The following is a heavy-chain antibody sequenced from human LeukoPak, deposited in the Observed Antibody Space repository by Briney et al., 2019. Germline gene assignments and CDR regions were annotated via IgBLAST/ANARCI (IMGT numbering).Heavy chain of an antibody. J-gene: IGHJ4*02. CDR3: AREGPRGNSQFDY. D-gene: IGHD2/OR15-2a*01. Sequence: QPGGSLRLSCAASGFIFSSYSMNWVRQAPGKGLEWVAVIWYDGSNKYYADSVKGRLTISRDNSKNTLYLQMNSLRAEDTAVYYCAREGPRGNSQFDYWGQGTLVTVSS. CDR2: IWYDGSNK. V-gene: IGHV3-33*08. CDR1: GFIFSSYS.